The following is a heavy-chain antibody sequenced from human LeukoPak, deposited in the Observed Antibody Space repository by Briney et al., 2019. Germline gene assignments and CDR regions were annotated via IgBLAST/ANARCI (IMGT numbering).Heavy chain of an antibody. CDR3: ARVSRSRSSGWALFDY. CDR2: IYHSGST. V-gene: IGHV4-30-2*01. Sequence: SETLSLTCAVSGGSISSGGYSWSWIRQPPGKGLEWIGYIYHSGSTYYNPSLKSRVTIPVDRSKNQFSLKLSSVTAADTAVYYCARVSRSRSSGWALFDYWGQGTLVTVSS. J-gene: IGHJ4*02. D-gene: IGHD6-19*01. CDR1: GGSISSGGYS.